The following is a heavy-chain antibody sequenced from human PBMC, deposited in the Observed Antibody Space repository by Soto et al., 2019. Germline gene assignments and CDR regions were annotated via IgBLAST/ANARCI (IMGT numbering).Heavy chain of an antibody. CDR1: GGSVSYGDYY. V-gene: IGHV4-30-4*01. Sequence: SETLSLTCTVSGGSVSYGDYYWSWIRQPPGKGLEWLGYIYYSGSIYYNPSLKSRATISADTSKNQSSLRRSSVTAADTPVYYCVRGAIGRGYYLDYWGQGTLVTVSS. CDR2: IYYSGSI. CDR3: VRGAIGRGYYLDY. D-gene: IGHD5-12*01. J-gene: IGHJ4*02.